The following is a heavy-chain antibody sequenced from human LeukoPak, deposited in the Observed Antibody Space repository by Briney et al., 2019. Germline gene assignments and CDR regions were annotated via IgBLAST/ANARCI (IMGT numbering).Heavy chain of an antibody. CDR1: GGSISSYY. V-gene: IGHV4-59*01. J-gene: IGHJ4*02. CDR2: IYYSGST. CDR3: ASLRDYGGNSVDY. D-gene: IGHD4-23*01. Sequence: SETLSLTCTVSGGSISSYYWSWIRQPPGKGLEWIGYIYYSGSTNYNPSLKSRVTISVDTSKNQFSLKLSSVTAADTAVYYCASLRDYGGNSVDYWGQGTLVTVSS.